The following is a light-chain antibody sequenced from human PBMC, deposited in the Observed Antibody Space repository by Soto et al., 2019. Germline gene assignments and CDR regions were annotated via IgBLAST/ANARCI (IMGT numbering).Light chain of an antibody. CDR2: KAS. Sequence: DIQITQSPSTLSASVGDRVTITCRASQSISVWLAWYQQKAGKAPNLLIYKASRLESGVPSRFSGSGSETEFTLTICGLQPGDSATYYCQQYNSYSPTFGQGTKVDIK. J-gene: IGKJ1*01. V-gene: IGKV1-5*03. CDR1: QSISVW. CDR3: QQYNSYSPT.